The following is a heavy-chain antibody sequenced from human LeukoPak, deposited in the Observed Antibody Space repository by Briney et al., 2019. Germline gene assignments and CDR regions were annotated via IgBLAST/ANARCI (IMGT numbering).Heavy chain of an antibody. V-gene: IGHV3-66*02. CDR1: GFTVSSNY. CDR3: ARDGGDDYYYYGMDV. J-gene: IGHJ6*02. D-gene: IGHD2-21*02. Sequence: GGSLTLSCAASGFTVSSNYMSWVRQAPSKGLEWVSVIYSGGSTYYADSVKGRFTISRDNSKNTLYLQMNSLRAEDTAVYYCARDGGDDYYYYGMDVWGQGTTVTVSS. CDR2: IYSGGST.